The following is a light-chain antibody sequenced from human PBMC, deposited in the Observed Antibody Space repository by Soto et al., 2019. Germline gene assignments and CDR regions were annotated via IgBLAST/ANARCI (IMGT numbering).Light chain of an antibody. CDR1: SSNIGAVYD. V-gene: IGLV1-40*01. CDR2: GNS. Sequence: QLVLTQPPSVSGAPGQRVTISCTGSSSNIGAVYDVHWYQQLPGTAPKLLIYGNSNRPSGVPDRFSGSKSGTSASLAITGLQAEDEADYYCQSYDASLSGWVFDGGTKLTVL. CDR3: QSYDASLSGWV. J-gene: IGLJ3*02.